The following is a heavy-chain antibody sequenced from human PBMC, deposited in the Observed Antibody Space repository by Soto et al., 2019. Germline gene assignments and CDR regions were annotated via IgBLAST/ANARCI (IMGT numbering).Heavy chain of an antibody. CDR3: ARRGSGYGMDV. CDR1: GYSFTSYW. V-gene: IGHV5-51*01. CDR2: IYPADSET. J-gene: IGHJ6*02. Sequence: GEPLKISWKGSGYSFTSYWIGWVRQMPGKGLEWMGIIYPADSETRYSPSFQGQVTMSADRSITTAYLQWSSLEASDTAMYYCARRGSGYGMDVWGQGTTVTVSS. D-gene: IGHD3-10*01.